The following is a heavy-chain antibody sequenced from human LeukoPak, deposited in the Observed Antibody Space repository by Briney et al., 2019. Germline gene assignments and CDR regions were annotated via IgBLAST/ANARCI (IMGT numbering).Heavy chain of an antibody. Sequence: SETLSLTCAVYGGSFSGYYWSWIRQPPGKGLEWIGEINHSGSTNYNPSLKSRVTISVDTPKNHFSLTLSSVTAADTAVYYCARSDGYGLVDIWGQGTMVTVSS. CDR3: ARSDGYGLVDI. D-gene: IGHD3-10*01. J-gene: IGHJ3*02. CDR2: INHSGST. CDR1: GGSFSGYY. V-gene: IGHV4-34*01.